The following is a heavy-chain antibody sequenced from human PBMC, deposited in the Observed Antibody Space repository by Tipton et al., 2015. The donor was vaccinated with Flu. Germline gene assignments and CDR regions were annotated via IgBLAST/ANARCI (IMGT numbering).Heavy chain of an antibody. CDR3: ARGEKISLSWFGDFDY. D-gene: IGHD3-10*01. CDR2: IRPIGATT. CDR1: GYTFTSYY. V-gene: IGHV1-46*01. J-gene: IGHJ4*02. Sequence: QSGAEVKKPGASVKLSRKASGYTFTSYYLHWVRQAPGQGLEWMGIIRPIGATTNYAQKFRGRLTMTRDTSTSTVYMELSSLKSEDTAVYYCARGEKISLSWFGDFDYWGQGTLVTVSS.